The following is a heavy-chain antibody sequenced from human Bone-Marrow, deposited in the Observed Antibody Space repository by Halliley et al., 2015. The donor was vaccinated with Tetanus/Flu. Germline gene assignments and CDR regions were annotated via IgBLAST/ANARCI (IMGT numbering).Heavy chain of an antibody. CDR2: IYYNGNA. D-gene: IGHD3-10*01. J-gene: IGHJ5*02. V-gene: IGHV4-59*08. CDR3: ARHPSFTSTWYGGYWFDP. Sequence: GYIYYNGNANSNPSLKSRVPISVDTSKNQFSLNLRSVTAADTAVYYCARHPSFTSTWYGGYWFDPWGQGTLVTVSS.